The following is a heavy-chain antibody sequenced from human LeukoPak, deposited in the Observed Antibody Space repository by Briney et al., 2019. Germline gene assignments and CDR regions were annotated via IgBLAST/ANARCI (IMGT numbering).Heavy chain of an antibody. CDR3: ARSGNVDGAFDI. V-gene: IGHV4-59*01. CDR2: IYYSGST. J-gene: IGHJ3*02. CDR1: GVSISSYY. D-gene: IGHD3-10*01. Sequence: SETLSLTCTVSGVSISSYYWSWIRQPPGKGLEWIGLIYYSGSTDFNPSLKSRVTISVDTSKNQFSLKLSSVTAADTAVYYCARSGNVDGAFDIWGQGTMVTVSS.